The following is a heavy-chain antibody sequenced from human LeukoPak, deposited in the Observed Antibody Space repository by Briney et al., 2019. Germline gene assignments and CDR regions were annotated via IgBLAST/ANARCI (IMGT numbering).Heavy chain of an antibody. D-gene: IGHD1-26*01. Sequence: GASVKVSCKASGGTFSGYAISWVRQAPGQGLEWMGGIIPIFGTANYAQKFQGRVTITADESTSTAYMELSSLRSEDTAVYYCARASGSYERYYYYGMDVWGQGTTVTVFS. CDR2: IIPIFGTA. CDR3: ARASGSYERYYYYGMDV. V-gene: IGHV1-69*13. CDR1: GGTFSGYA. J-gene: IGHJ6*02.